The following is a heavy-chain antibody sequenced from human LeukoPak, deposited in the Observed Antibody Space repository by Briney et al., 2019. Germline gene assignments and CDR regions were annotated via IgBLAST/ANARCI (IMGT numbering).Heavy chain of an antibody. D-gene: IGHD3-22*01. CDR1: GGTFSSYA. CDR2: IIPIFGTA. CDR3: ARDRSHEMIVVDYRDYFDY. V-gene: IGHV1-69*13. J-gene: IGHJ4*02. Sequence: ASVKASCKASGGTFSSYAISWVRQAPGQGLEWMGGIIPIFGTANYAQKFQGRVTITADESTSTAYMELSSLRSEDTAVYYCARDRSHEMIVVDYRDYFDYWGQGTLVTVSS.